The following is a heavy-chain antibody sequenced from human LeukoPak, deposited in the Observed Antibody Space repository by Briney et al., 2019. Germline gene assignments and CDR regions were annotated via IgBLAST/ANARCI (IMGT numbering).Heavy chain of an antibody. Sequence: SETLSLTYTVSGGSISSHYWSWIRQPPGKGLEWIGYIYYSGSTEYNPSLKSRVTISVDTSKNQFSLKLSSVTAADTAVYYCARGGTTVTPGLLWFDPWGQGTLVTVSS. CDR2: IYYSGST. J-gene: IGHJ5*02. V-gene: IGHV4-59*11. CDR3: ARGGTTVTPGLLWFDP. CDR1: GGSISSHY. D-gene: IGHD4-17*01.